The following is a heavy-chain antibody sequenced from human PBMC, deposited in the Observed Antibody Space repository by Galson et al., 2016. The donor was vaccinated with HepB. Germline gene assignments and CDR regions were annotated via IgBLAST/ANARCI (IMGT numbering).Heavy chain of an antibody. CDR3: ARGSNGRFLEWLSEGGNDYYMDV. D-gene: IGHD3-3*01. J-gene: IGHJ6*03. CDR1: GFIFSDFG. V-gene: IGHV3-33*01. Sequence: SLRLSCAASGFIFSDFGIHWVRQAPGKGLEWVALIRSDGTNKYYADSMTGRFTISSDNSQNTVFLQMNSLRAEDTAVYHGARGSNGRFLEWLSEGGNDYYMDVWGKGTTVTVSS. CDR2: IRSDGTNK.